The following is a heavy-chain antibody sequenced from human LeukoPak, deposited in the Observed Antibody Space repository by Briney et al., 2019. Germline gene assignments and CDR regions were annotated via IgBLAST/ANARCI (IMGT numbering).Heavy chain of an antibody. V-gene: IGHV3-48*03. Sequence: GGSLRLSCAASGFTFSSSAMSWVRQAPGKGLDWVTSISGNGISSYYADSVKGRFTISRDNAKNSLNLQMNSLRAEDTAVYYCARESRAGYDDVWESYRYTGLDYWGQGTLVTVSS. J-gene: IGHJ4*02. CDR2: ISGNGISS. D-gene: IGHD3-16*02. CDR3: ARESRAGYDDVWESYRYTGLDY. CDR1: GFTFSSSA.